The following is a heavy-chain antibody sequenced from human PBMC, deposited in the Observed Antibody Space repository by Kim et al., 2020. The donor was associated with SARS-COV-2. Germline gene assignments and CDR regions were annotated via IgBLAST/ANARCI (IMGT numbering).Heavy chain of an antibody. V-gene: IGHV3-23*03. J-gene: IGHJ1*01. CDR1: GFTFSSYA. Sequence: GGSLRLSCAASGFTFSSYAMSWVRQAPGKGLEWVSVIYRGGSSTYYADSVKGRFTISRDNSKNTLYLQMNSLRAEDTAVYYCAKDALHSSSWTGYFQHWGQGTLVTVSS. D-gene: IGHD6-13*01. CDR3: AKDALHSSSWTGYFQH. CDR2: IYRGGSST.